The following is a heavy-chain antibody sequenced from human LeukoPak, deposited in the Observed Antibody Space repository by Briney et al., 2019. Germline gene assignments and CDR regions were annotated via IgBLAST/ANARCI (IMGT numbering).Heavy chain of an antibody. CDR2: ISYDGSNK. CDR1: GGTFSSYA. J-gene: IGHJ4*02. V-gene: IGHV3-30-3*01. CDR3: ARQYYAYFDY. Sequence: SRKASGGTFSSYAMHWVRQAPGKGLEWVAVISYDGSNKYYADSVKGRFTISRDNSKNTLYLQMNSLRAEDTAVYYCARQYYAYFDYWGQGTLVTVSS. D-gene: IGHD1-26*01.